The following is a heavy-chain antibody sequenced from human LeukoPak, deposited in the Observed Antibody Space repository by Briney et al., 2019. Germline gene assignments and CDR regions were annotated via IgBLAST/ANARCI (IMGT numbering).Heavy chain of an antibody. Sequence: PETLSLTCTVSGGSISSYYWSWIRQPPGKGLEWIGYIYTSGSTNYNPSLKSRVTISVDTSKNQFSLKLSSVTDADTAVYYCTRSSTYFGSFDPWGQGTLVTVSS. J-gene: IGHJ5*02. CDR1: GGSISSYY. D-gene: IGHD3-10*01. CDR2: IYTSGST. CDR3: TRSSTYFGSFDP. V-gene: IGHV4-4*09.